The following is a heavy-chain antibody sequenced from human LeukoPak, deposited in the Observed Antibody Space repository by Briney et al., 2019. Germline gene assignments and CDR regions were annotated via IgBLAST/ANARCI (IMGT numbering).Heavy chain of an antibody. D-gene: IGHD6-19*01. Sequence: GGSLRLSCAGSGFSMSGNAMSWVRQAPGKGLEWVSAIEGAVEKTHYADSVKGRFTISRDKSMNTLYLQMNSLRSEDTAVYYCARDGGSGWYFDYWGQGTLVTVSS. CDR3: ARDGGSGWYFDY. J-gene: IGHJ4*02. CDR2: IEGAVEKT. CDR1: GFSMSGNA. V-gene: IGHV3-23*01.